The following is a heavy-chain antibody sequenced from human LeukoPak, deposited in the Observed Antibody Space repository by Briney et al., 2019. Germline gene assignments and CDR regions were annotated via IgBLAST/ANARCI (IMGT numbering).Heavy chain of an antibody. Sequence: SETLSLTCAVYGGSFSGYYWSWIRQPPGKGLEGIGEINHSGSTNYNPSLKSRVTISVDTSKNQFSLKLSSVTAADTAVYYCARGIRGSGYYYGPGYWYFDLWGRGTLVTVSS. CDR2: INHSGST. J-gene: IGHJ2*01. D-gene: IGHD3-22*01. CDR3: ARGIRGSGYYYGPGYWYFDL. V-gene: IGHV4-34*01. CDR1: GGSFSGYY.